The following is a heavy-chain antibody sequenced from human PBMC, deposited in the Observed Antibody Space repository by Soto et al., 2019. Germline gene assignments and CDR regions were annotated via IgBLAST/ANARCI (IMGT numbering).Heavy chain of an antibody. Sequence: QVQLVQSGAEVKKPGASVKVSCKASGYTFTSYYMHWVRQAPGQGLEWMGIINPSGGSTSYAQKFQGRVTMTRDTSTSTVYMELSSLRSEDTAVYYCARDFFDYGDYVGYYYGMDVWGQGTTVTVSS. V-gene: IGHV1-46*01. J-gene: IGHJ6*02. CDR3: ARDFFDYGDYVGYYYGMDV. CDR2: INPSGGST. D-gene: IGHD4-17*01. CDR1: GYTFTSYY.